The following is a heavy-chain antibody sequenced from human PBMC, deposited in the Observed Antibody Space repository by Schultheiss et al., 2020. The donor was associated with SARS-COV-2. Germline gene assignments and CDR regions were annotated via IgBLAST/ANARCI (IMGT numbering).Heavy chain of an antibody. CDR1: GGSFSGYY. V-gene: IGHV4-34*01. D-gene: IGHD6-6*01. CDR3: ARGYSSSSWVYYYYGMDV. J-gene: IGHJ6*02. CDR2: IYHSGST. Sequence: SETLSLTCAVYGGSFSGYYWSWIRQPPGKGLEWIGEIYHSGSTNYNPSLKSRVTISVDKSKNQFSLKLSSVTAADTAVYYCARGYSSSSWVYYYYGMDVWGQGTTVTVSS.